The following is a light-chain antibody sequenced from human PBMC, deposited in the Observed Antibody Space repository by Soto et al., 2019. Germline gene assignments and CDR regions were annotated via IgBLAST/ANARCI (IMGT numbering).Light chain of an antibody. Sequence: IGVTQSPATLSLSPWERATLTCRASQSVSSYLAWYQQKPGQAPRLLIYDASTRATGIPARFSGSGSGTDFTLTISSLEPEDFAVYYCQHRNRWPLTFGGGTKVDI. CDR1: QSVSSY. CDR2: DAS. J-gene: IGKJ4*01. CDR3: QHRNRWPLT. V-gene: IGKV3-11*01.